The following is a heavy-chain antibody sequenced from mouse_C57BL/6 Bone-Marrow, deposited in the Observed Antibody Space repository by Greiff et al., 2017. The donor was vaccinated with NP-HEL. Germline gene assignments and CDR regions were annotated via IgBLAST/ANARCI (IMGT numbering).Heavy chain of an antibody. CDR2: IRNKANGYTT. J-gene: IGHJ2*01. CDR1: GFTFTDYY. Sequence: EVQLVESGGGLVQPGGSLSLSCAASGFTFTDYYMSWVRQPPGKALEWLGFIRNKANGYTTEYSASVKGRFTISRDNSQSILYLQMNALRAEDSATYYCARYEGAKGYFDDWGQGTTLTVSS. CDR3: ARYEGAKGYFDD. D-gene: IGHD6-1*01. V-gene: IGHV7-3*01.